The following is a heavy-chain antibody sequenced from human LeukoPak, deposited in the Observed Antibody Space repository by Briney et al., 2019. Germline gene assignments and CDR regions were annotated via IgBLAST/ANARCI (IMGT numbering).Heavy chain of an antibody. CDR1: GGSISSSNW. Sequence: SETLSLTCAVSGGSISSSNWWSWVRQPPGKGLEWLGEIYHSGSTNHNPSLKSRVTLSVDKTKNQFSLKLSSVTAADTAVYYCAKGTFYYDGSGYRTFDYWGQGTLVTVSS. CDR3: AKGTFYYDGSGYRTFDY. V-gene: IGHV4-4*02. CDR2: IYHSGST. D-gene: IGHD3-22*01. J-gene: IGHJ4*02.